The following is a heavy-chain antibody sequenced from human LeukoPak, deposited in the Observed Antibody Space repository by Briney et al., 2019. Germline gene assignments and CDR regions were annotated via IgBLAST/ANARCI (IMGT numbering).Heavy chain of an antibody. Sequence: GGSLRLSCAASGFTFSSYAMSWVRQAPGKGLEWVSAISGSGGSTYYADSVKGRFTISRDNSKNTLYLQMNSLRAEDTAVYYCAKGGEYSISWFWYFDYWGQGTLVTVSS. D-gene: IGHD6-13*01. CDR2: ISGSGGST. V-gene: IGHV3-23*01. CDR3: AKGGEYSISWFWYFDY. CDR1: GFTFSSYA. J-gene: IGHJ4*02.